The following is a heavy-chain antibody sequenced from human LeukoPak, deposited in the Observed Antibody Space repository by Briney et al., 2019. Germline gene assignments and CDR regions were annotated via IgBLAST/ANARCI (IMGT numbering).Heavy chain of an antibody. CDR3: ARADKWNSDN. D-gene: IGHD1-20*01. Sequence: ASVKVSCKASGYTFTGYHIHWVRQAPGQGLEWMGWINPSSGATNYARKFQGRVTMTRDTSISTAYMELSRLRSDDTAVYYCARADKWNSDNWGQGTLVTVSS. J-gene: IGHJ4*02. CDR1: GYTFTGYH. CDR2: INPSSGAT. V-gene: IGHV1-2*02.